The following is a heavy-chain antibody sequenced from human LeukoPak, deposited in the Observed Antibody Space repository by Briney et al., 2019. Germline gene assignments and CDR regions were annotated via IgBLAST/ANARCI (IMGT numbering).Heavy chain of an antibody. J-gene: IGHJ3*02. Sequence: IPSETLSLTCTVSGGSISSYYWSWIRQPPGKGLEWIGYIYYSGSTNYNPSLKSRVTISVDTSKNQFSLKLSSVTAADTAVYYCARRGHYDFWSGDDAFDIWGQGTMVTVSS. V-gene: IGHV4-59*08. CDR3: ARRGHYDFWSGDDAFDI. CDR1: GGSISSYY. D-gene: IGHD3-3*01. CDR2: IYYSGST.